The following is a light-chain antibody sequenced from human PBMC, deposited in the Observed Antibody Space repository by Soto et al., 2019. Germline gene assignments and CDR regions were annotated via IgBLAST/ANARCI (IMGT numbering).Light chain of an antibody. V-gene: IGLV3-1*01. CDR2: QDS. CDR1: KLGDKY. Sequence: SYELTQPPPVSVSPGQTASITCSGDKLGDKYACWYQQKPGQSPVLVIYQDSKRPSGIPERFSGSNSGNTATLTISGTQAMDEADYYCQAWDSSTLSVFGTGTKVTVL. CDR3: QAWDSSTLSV. J-gene: IGLJ1*01.